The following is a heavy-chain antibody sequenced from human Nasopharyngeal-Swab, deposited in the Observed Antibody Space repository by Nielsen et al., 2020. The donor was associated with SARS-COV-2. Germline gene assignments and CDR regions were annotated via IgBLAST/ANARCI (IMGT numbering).Heavy chain of an antibody. CDR3: ARDRSPLYGMDV. J-gene: IGHJ6*02. CDR2: INPNSGGT. V-gene: IGHV1-2*06. Sequence: ASVKVSCKASGYTFTGYYMHWVRQAPGQGLEWMGRINPNSGGTNYAQKFQGRVTMTRDTSISTAYMELSRLRSDDTAVYYCARDRSPLYGMDVWGQGTTVTVSS. CDR1: GYTFTGYY.